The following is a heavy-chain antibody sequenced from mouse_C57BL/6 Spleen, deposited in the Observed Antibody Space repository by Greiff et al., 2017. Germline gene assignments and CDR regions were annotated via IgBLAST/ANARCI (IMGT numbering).Heavy chain of an antibody. V-gene: IGHV2-6*03. Sequence: QVQLKESGPGLVAPSQSLSITCTVSGFSLTSYGVHWVRQPPGKGLEWLVVIWSDGSTTYNSALKSRLSISKDNSKSQVFLKMNSLQTDDTAMYYCASHQTGDYDDYYAMDYWGQGTSVTVSS. CDR1: GFSLTSYG. CDR2: IWSDGST. J-gene: IGHJ4*01. D-gene: IGHD2-4*01. CDR3: ASHQTGDYDDYYAMDY.